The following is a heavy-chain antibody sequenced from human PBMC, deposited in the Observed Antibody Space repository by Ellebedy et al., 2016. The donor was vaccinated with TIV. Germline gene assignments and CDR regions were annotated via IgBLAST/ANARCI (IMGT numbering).Heavy chain of an antibody. D-gene: IGHD3-10*01. V-gene: IGHV3-64*04. CDR1: GFTFSTYA. CDR2: ISGNGGRT. CDR3: ARATFYYGLGNQEDAFDI. Sequence: GESLKISCSGSGFTFSTYAMHWVRQAPGKGLEYVSAISGNGGRTYYADSVKGRFTISRDNSKNTLYLQMYSLRAEDTAVYYCARATFYYGLGNQEDAFDIWGQGTMVTVSS. J-gene: IGHJ3*02.